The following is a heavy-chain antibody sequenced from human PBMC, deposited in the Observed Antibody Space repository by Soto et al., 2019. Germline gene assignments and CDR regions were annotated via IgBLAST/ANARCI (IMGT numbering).Heavy chain of an antibody. V-gene: IGHV5-10-1*01. Sequence: PGESLKISCKGSGYSFTSYWISWVRQMPGKGLEWMAKIDPSDSYTNYSPSFQGHVTISADKSISTAYLQWSSLKASDTAMYYCARHGSAGSIAARQGYYFYYGMDVWGQGTTVTVSS. CDR3: ARHGSAGSIAARQGYYFYYGMDV. CDR2: IDPSDSYT. D-gene: IGHD6-6*01. CDR1: GYSFTSYW. J-gene: IGHJ6*02.